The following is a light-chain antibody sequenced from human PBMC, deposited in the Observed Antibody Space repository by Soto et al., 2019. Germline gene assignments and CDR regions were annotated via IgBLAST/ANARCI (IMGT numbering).Light chain of an antibody. J-gene: IGLJ2*01. Sequence: QPVLTQPASVSGSPGQSITISCTGTSSDVGGYNYVSWYQQHPGKAPKLMIYDVSNRPSGVSNRFSGSKSGNTASLTISGLQAEDEADYYCSSYTSSSTVFCGGTKLTVL. V-gene: IGLV2-14*01. CDR1: SSDVGGYNY. CDR3: SSYTSSSTV. CDR2: DVS.